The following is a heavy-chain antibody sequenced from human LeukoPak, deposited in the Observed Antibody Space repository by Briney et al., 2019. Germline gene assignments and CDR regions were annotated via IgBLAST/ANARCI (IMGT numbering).Heavy chain of an antibody. CDR3: ARDWLAGNPYHAFDL. V-gene: IGHV1-2*02. CDR1: GYTFTGYY. Sequence: ASVKVSCKASGYTFTGYYMHWVRQAPGQGLEWMGWINPNSGGTNYAQKFQGRVTMTRDTSISTAYMELSRLRSDDTAVYYCARDWLAGNPYHAFDLWGKGTMVTVSS. J-gene: IGHJ3*01. D-gene: IGHD3-22*01. CDR2: INPNSGGT.